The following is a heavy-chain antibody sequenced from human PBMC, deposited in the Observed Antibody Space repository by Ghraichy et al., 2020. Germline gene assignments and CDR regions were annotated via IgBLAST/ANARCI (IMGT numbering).Heavy chain of an antibody. Sequence: LSLTCVASGFTFSTYGMNWVRQAPGKGLEWVSSITSRAGYTYYRDSVKGRFTVSRDNAKNSLFLQMNSLRAEDTGVYYCAAGGNGDYPNDWFDPWGQGTLVTVSS. CDR1: GFTFSTYG. J-gene: IGHJ5*02. D-gene: IGHD4-17*01. CDR2: ITSRAGYT. CDR3: AAGGNGDYPNDWFDP. V-gene: IGHV3-21*01.